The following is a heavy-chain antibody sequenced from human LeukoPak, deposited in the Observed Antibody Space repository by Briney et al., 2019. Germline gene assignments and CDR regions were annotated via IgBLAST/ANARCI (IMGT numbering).Heavy chain of an antibody. Sequence: SQTLSLTCAISGDSVSSNSAAWNWIRQSPSRGLEWLGRTYYRSKWYNDYAVSVKSRITINPDTSKNQFSLQLDSVTPEDTAVYYCARGIGGNLNYFYYYYYMDVWGKGTTVTISS. CDR1: GDSVSSNSAA. D-gene: IGHD3-10*01. V-gene: IGHV6-1*01. J-gene: IGHJ6*03. CDR3: ARGIGGNLNYFYYYYYMDV. CDR2: TYYRSKWYN.